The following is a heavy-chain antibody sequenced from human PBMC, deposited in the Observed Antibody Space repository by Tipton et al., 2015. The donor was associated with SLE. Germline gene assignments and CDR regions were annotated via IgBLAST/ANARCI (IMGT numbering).Heavy chain of an antibody. CDR3: AREGSSTWYWYFDL. CDR1: GGSISSYY. D-gene: IGHD6-13*01. CDR2: IYYSGST. Sequence: TLSLTCTVSGGSISSYYWSWIRQPPGRGLEWIGYIYYSGSTNYNPSLKSRVTISVDTSKNQFSLRLTSVTAADTAVYYCAREGSSTWYWYFDLWGRGTLVTVS. J-gene: IGHJ2*01. V-gene: IGHV4-59*12.